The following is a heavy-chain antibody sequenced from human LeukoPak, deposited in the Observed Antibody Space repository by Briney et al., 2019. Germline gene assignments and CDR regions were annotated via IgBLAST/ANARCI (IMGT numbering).Heavy chain of an antibody. CDR2: IKEDGSEK. D-gene: IGHD2-21*01. Sequence: GGSLRLSCAASGFTFSRYWVSWVRQAPGKGLEWVASIKEDGSEKNYADSVKGRFTISRDNAKNSLYLQMNSLRAEDTAVYYCAKDGPEVRYYYYMDVWGKGTTVTVSS. V-gene: IGHV3-7*01. CDR3: AKDGPEVRYYYYMDV. CDR1: GFTFSRYW. J-gene: IGHJ6*03.